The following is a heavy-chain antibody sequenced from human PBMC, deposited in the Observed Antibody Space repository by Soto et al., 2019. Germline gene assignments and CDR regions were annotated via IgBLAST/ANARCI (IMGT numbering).Heavy chain of an antibody. J-gene: IGHJ3*02. CDR3: AKEVSNYGGFDAFEI. Sequence: GGYLRLSCAASGFTFSNYAMSWVRQAPGKGLEWVSAISSSSSSTFHADSVKGRFTISRDNSQNTLYLQMNSLRAEDTAVYYCAKEVSNYGGFDAFEIWGQGTMVTVSS. V-gene: IGHV3-23*01. D-gene: IGHD4-17*01. CDR2: ISSSSSST. CDR1: GFTFSNYA.